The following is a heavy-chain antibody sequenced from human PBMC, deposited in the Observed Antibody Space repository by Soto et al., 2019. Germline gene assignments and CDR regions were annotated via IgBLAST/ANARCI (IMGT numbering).Heavy chain of an antibody. CDR1: GFTFSSYA. CDR3: ARDMIVVVIVAFDI. V-gene: IGHV3-30-3*01. Sequence: QVQLVESGGGVVQPGRSLRLSCAASGFTFSSYAMHWVRQAPGKGLEWVAVISYDGSNKYYADSVKGRFTISRDNSKNTLYLQMNSLRAEDTAVYYCARDMIVVVIVAFDIWGQGTMVTVSS. CDR2: ISYDGSNK. J-gene: IGHJ3*02. D-gene: IGHD3-22*01.